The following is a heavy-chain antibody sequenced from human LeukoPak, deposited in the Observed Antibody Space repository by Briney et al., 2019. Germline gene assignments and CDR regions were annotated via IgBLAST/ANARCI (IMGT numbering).Heavy chain of an antibody. CDR2: ISWKSGSI. CDR1: GFAFDDYA. D-gene: IGHD6-6*01. Sequence: GGSVRLSCAASGFAFDDYAMHWVQQAPGKGLEWVSGISWKSGSIGYADSVKGRFTISRDNAKNSLYLQMNSLRAEDTALYYCAKDSSASIAARRGEFDYWGQGTLVTVSS. V-gene: IGHV3-9*01. CDR3: AKDSSASIAARRGEFDY. J-gene: IGHJ4*02.